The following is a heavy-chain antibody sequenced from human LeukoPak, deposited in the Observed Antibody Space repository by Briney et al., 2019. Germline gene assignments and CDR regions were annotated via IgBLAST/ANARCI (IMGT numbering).Heavy chain of an antibody. CDR3: ARGNIVVVPAAAIYYYYYGTDV. V-gene: IGHV1-69*13. CDR1: GGTFSSYA. Sequence: GASVKVSCKASGGTFSSYAISWVRQAPGQGLEWMGGIIPIFGTANYAQKFQGRVTITADESTSTAYMELSSLRSEDTAVYYCARGNIVVVPAAAIYYYYYGTDVWGQGTTVTVSS. CDR2: IIPIFGTA. D-gene: IGHD2-2*01. J-gene: IGHJ6*02.